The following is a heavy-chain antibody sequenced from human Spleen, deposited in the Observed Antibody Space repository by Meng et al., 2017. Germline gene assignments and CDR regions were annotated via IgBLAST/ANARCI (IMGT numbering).Heavy chain of an antibody. Sequence: QITLKESGPTLVKPTQTLKLTCTFSGFSLSTSGVGVGWIRQPPGKALEWLALIYWDDDKRFSPSLKSRLTVTKDTSKNQVVLTMTNMDPVDTATYYCAHRRSPSQCFDYWGQGTLVTVSS. J-gene: IGHJ4*02. CDR2: IYWDDDK. V-gene: IGHV2-5*02. CDR3: AHRRSPSQCFDY. CDR1: GFSLSTSGVG. D-gene: IGHD6-6*01.